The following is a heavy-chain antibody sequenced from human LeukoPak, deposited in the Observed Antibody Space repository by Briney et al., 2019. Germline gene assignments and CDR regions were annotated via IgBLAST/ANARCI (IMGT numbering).Heavy chain of an antibody. D-gene: IGHD3-16*01. J-gene: IGHJ4*02. CDR1: GFTFTTYA. CDR2: IRNDGTNK. Sequence: PGGSLRLSCAASGFTFTTYAMHWVRQAPGKGLEWVAFIRNDGTNKYYADSVKGRFTISKDNSKNTLYLQMNSLRAEDTAVYYCAKDWYWGSDYWGQGTLVTVSS. V-gene: IGHV3-30*02. CDR3: AKDWYWGSDY.